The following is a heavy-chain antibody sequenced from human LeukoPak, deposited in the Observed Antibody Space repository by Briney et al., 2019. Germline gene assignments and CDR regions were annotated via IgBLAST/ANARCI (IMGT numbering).Heavy chain of an antibody. J-gene: IGHJ4*02. CDR3: ARGPATYYYDSSGRRNYFDY. CDR2: INHSGST. CDR1: GGSFSGYY. Sequence: SETLSLTCAVYGGSFSGYYWSWIRQPPGKGLEWIGEINHSGSTNYNPSLKSRVTISVDTPKNQFSLKLSSVTAADTAVYYCARGPATYYYDSSGRRNYFDYWGQGTLVTVSS. V-gene: IGHV4-34*01. D-gene: IGHD3-22*01.